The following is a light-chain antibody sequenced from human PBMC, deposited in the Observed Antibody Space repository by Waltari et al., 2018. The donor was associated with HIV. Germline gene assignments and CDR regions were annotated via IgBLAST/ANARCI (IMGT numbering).Light chain of an antibody. J-gene: IGLJ2*01. CDR2: RDK. CDR3: QSADSRGVHKF. Sequence: SHALTQAPSVSVSPGQTARITCTGELFSAQPGSWYQQRPGQAPVLLIYRDKERSQGIPPRFSGSSSGTSITLTISGVQAEDEADYYCQSADSRGVHKFFGGGTKLTVL. V-gene: IGLV3-25*03. CDR1: LFSAQP.